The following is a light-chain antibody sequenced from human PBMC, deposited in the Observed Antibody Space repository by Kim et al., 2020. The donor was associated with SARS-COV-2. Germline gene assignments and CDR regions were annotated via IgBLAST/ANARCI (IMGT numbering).Light chain of an antibody. CDR3: AAWDDSLNGWV. J-gene: IGLJ3*02. V-gene: IGLV1-44*01. Sequence: GARVTISCSGSSSNIGSNTVNWYRQLPGTAPKLITYTNSQRPSGVPDRFSGSKSGTSASLAISGLQSEDEADYFCAAWDDSLNGWVFGGGTKVTVL. CDR2: TNS. CDR1: SSNIGSNT.